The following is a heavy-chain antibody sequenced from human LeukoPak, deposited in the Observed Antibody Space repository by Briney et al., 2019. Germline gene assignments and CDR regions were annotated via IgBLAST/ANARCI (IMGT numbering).Heavy chain of an antibody. J-gene: IGHJ4*02. D-gene: IGHD3-10*01. Sequence: ASVNVSCKASGYTFTSYVISWVRQAPGQGLAWMGWISSYNGDTNYAQKFQGRVTMTTDTSPSTAYMEVRSLRSDDTAVYYCARAGSTAFGIIIIRDFDYWGQGTLVTVSS. V-gene: IGHV1-18*01. CDR1: GYTFTSYV. CDR2: ISSYNGDT. CDR3: ARAGSTAFGIIIIRDFDY.